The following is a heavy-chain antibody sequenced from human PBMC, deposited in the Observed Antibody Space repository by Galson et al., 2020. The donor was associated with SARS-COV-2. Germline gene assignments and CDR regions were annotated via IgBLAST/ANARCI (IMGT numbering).Heavy chain of an antibody. Sequence: GGSLRLSCAASGFTFSDYYMSWIRQAPEKGLEWVSYISSSSSYTNYADSVKGRFTISRDNAKNSLYLQMNSLRAEDTAVYYCARVGRGYCSSTSCYIPGYYDYMDVWGKGTTVTVSS. CDR3: ARVGRGYCSSTSCYIPGYYDYMDV. J-gene: IGHJ6*03. V-gene: IGHV3-11*05. CDR1: GFTFSDYY. CDR2: ISSSSSYT. D-gene: IGHD2-2*02.